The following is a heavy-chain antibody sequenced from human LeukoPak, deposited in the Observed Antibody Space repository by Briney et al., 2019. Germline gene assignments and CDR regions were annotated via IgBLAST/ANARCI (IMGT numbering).Heavy chain of an antibody. V-gene: IGHV3-23*01. CDR2: ISSSGANA. CDR3: AKQYDFWSGPDY. Sequence: GGSLRLSCAASGFTFRDAAMTWVRQAPGKGLEWVSLISSSGANAYYADSVEGRFTISRDNSKNTLYLQMNSLRVEDTAVYYCAKQYDFWSGPDYWGQGTLVTVSS. J-gene: IGHJ4*02. CDR1: GFTFRDAA. D-gene: IGHD3-3*01.